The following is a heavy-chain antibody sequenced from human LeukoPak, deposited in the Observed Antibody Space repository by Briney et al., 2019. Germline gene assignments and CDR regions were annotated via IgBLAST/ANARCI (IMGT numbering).Heavy chain of an antibody. CDR1: GFTFSSYA. CDR3: AKNYYGSGSVYYFDY. V-gene: IGHV3-30-3*01. D-gene: IGHD3-10*01. CDR2: ISYDGSNK. Sequence: PGGSLRLSCAASGFTFSSYAMHWVRQAPGKGLEWVAVISYDGSNKYYADSVKGRFTISRDNSKNTLYLQMNSLRAEDTAVYYCAKNYYGSGSVYYFDYWGQGTLVTVSS. J-gene: IGHJ4*02.